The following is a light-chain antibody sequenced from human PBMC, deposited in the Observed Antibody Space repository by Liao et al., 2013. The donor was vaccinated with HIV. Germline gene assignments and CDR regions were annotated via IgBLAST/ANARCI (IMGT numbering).Light chain of an antibody. Sequence: SYELTQPPSVSVSPGQTASITCSGDKLGDEYASWYQQKPGQSPVLVIYQDTRRPSGIPERFSGSNSGNTATLTISGVEAGDEADYYCQVWDSSSDHLWVFGGGTKLTVL. V-gene: IGLV3-1*01. CDR3: QVWDSSSDHLWV. CDR1: KLGDEY. J-gene: IGLJ3*02. CDR2: QDT.